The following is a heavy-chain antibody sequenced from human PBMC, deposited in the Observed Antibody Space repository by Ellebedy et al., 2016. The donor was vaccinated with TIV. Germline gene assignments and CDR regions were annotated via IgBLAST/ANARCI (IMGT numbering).Heavy chain of an antibody. CDR3: ARELGYCSGGSCPDPTYFDY. Sequence: GGSLRLSCKASGGTFSSYAISWVRQAPGQGLEWMGWISAYNGNTNYAQKLQGRVTMTTDTSTSTAYMELRSLRSDDTAVYYCARELGYCSGGSCPDPTYFDYWGQGTLVTVSS. CDR1: GGTFSSYA. J-gene: IGHJ4*02. CDR2: ISAYNGNT. V-gene: IGHV1-18*01. D-gene: IGHD2-15*01.